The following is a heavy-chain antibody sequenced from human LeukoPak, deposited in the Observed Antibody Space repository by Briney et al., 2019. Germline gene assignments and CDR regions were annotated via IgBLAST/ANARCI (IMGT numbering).Heavy chain of an antibody. CDR3: ARDRVGMATIKAYFDY. CDR1: GYTFTSYG. Sequence: ASVKLSCKVSGYTFTSYGISWVRQAPGQGLEWMGWIRAYNGNTNYAQKLQGRVTMTTDTSTSTAYMELRSLRSDDTAVYYCARDRVGMATIKAYFDYWGQGTLVTVSS. CDR2: IRAYNGNT. D-gene: IGHD5-24*01. J-gene: IGHJ4*02. V-gene: IGHV1-18*01.